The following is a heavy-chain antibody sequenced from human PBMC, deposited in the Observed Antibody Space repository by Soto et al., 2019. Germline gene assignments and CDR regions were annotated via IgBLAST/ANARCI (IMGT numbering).Heavy chain of an antibody. CDR2: INAGNGNT. Sequence: SVKVSCKASGYTFTSYAMHWVRQAPGQRLEWMGWINAGNGNTKYSQKFQGRVTITRDTSASTAYMELSSLRSEDTAVYYCARFLEWFPPPKYYYGMDVWGQGTTVTVSS. J-gene: IGHJ6*02. V-gene: IGHV1-3*01. CDR1: GYTFTSYA. CDR3: ARFLEWFPPPKYYYGMDV. D-gene: IGHD3-3*01.